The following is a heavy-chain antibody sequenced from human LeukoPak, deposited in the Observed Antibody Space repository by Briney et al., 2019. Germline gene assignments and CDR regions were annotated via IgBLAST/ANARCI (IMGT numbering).Heavy chain of an antibody. J-gene: IGHJ6*02. Sequence: PSETLSLTCTVSGGYISSYCWCWIRQPPGKGLEWMGYIYYSGSPIYIPPLKSRVTISVDSSKHQFSLKLSSVTAADTAVYYCARGTEYSSTSCCHYYYYGMDVWGQGTTVTVSS. CDR3: ARGTEYSSTSCCHYYYYGMDV. V-gene: IGHV4-59*08. D-gene: IGHD2-2*01. CDR2: IYYSGSP. CDR1: GGYISSYC.